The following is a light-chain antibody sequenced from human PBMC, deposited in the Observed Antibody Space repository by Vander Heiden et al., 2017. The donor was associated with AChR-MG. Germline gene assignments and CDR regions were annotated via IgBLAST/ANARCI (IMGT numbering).Light chain of an antibody. Sequence: DIQMTQSPSSLSASIGDRVTITCRPSQSISNFLNWYQHKPGKAPQLLIYAATSLQSGVPSRFSGSGSGTDFTLTISSLQPADFGTYYCQQSYSAPRTFGQGTKVEIK. CDR1: QSISNF. CDR3: QQSYSAPRT. CDR2: AAT. J-gene: IGKJ1*01. V-gene: IGKV1-39*01.